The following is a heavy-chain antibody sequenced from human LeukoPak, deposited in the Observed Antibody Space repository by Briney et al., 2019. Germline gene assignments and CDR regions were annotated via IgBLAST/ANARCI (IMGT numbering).Heavy chain of an antibody. CDR3: ARGDDCSGGSCYFDY. CDR2: IYHSGST. CDR1: GYSISSGYY. V-gene: IGHV4-38-2*02. J-gene: IGHJ4*02. Sequence: SETLSLTCTVSGYSISSGYYWGWIRQPPGKGLEWIGTIYHSGSTYYNPSLKSRVTISVDTSKNQFSLKLSSVTAADTAVYYCARGDDCSGGSCYFDYWGQGTLVTVSS. D-gene: IGHD2-15*01.